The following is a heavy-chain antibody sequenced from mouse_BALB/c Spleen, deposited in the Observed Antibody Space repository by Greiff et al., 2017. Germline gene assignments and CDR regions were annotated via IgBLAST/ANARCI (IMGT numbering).Heavy chain of an antibody. J-gene: IGHJ4*01. V-gene: IGHV2-9*02. CDR2: IWAGGST. Sequence: QVQLKESGPGLVAPSQSLSITCTVSGFSLTSYGVHWVRQPPGKGLEWLGVIWAGGSTNYNSALMSRLSISKDNSKSQVFLKMNSLQTDDTAMYYCARGPSYEGYYAMDYWGQGTSVTVSS. D-gene: IGHD2-10*01. CDR3: ARGPSYEGYYAMDY. CDR1: GFSLTSYG.